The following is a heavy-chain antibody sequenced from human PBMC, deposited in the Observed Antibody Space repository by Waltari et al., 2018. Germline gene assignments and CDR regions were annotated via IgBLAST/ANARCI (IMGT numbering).Heavy chain of an antibody. V-gene: IGHV4-34*01. J-gene: IGHJ5*02. Sequence: QVQLQQWGAGLLKPSETLSLTCAVYGGSFSGYYWSWIRQPPGKGLEWIGECNHSASTTYNPSLRSRVTISGDTSKNQFSLKLSSVTAEDTAVYYCARGFIGTYNWFDPWGQGTLVTVSS. D-gene: IGHD1-26*01. CDR2: CNHSAST. CDR3: ARGFIGTYNWFDP. CDR1: GGSFSGYY.